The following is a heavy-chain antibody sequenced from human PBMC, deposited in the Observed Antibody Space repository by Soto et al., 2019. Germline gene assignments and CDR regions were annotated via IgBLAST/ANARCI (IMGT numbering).Heavy chain of an antibody. CDR3: TTEGYSYGYHGISY. J-gene: IGHJ4*02. CDR2: IKRKSDGGTT. D-gene: IGHD5-18*01. V-gene: IGHV3-15*07. CDR1: GFTFTNAW. Sequence: PGGSLRLSCAASGFTFTNAWMNWVRQAPGKGLEWVGHIKRKSDGGTTDYAAPVKDRFTISRDDSKNTLYLQMNSLKTEDTALYYCTTEGYSYGYHGISYWGQGTLVTVSS.